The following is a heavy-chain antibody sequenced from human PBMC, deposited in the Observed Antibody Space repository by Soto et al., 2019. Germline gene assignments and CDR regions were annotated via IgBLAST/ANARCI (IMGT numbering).Heavy chain of an antibody. CDR1: GGTFSSHA. J-gene: IGHJ4*02. CDR2: IIPIIGTA. CDR3: ARDFSMVVVAPGY. V-gene: IGHV1-69*13. D-gene: IGHD3-22*01. Sequence: AASVKVSCKSSGGTFSSHAFSWVRQAPGQGLEWMGGIIPIIGTANHARKFQGRVTISADESTSTAYMELGSLTSDDTAVYYCARDFSMVVVAPGYWGQGTLVTVS.